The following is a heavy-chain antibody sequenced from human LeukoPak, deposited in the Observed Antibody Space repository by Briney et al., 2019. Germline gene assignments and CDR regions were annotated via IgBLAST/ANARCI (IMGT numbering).Heavy chain of an antibody. CDR3: ARVGTMVRGVINY. J-gene: IGHJ4*02. V-gene: IGHV1-8*01. CDR1: GYTFTSYD. CDR2: MNPNSGNT. D-gene: IGHD3-10*01. Sequence: ASVKVSCKAPGYTFTSYDINWVRQATGQGLEWMGWMNPNSGNTGYAQKFQGRVTMTRNTSISTAYMELSSLRSEDTAVYYCARVGTMVRGVINYWGQGTLVTVSS.